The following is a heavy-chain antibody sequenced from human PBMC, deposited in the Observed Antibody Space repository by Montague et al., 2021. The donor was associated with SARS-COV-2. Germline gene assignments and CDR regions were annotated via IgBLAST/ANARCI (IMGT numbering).Heavy chain of an antibody. D-gene: IGHD1-26*01. CDR1: GFTFRNYA. Sequence: SLRLSCAASGFTFRNYAMHWVRQAPGKGLEWVAFISYDVSDKCXXXSXXGRFTISRDNSKNTLYLQMNTLRPEDTAVYYCTREDGIAGASSPDYWGQGTLVTVSS. CDR2: ISYDVSDK. V-gene: IGHV3-30*03. CDR3: TREDGIAGASSPDY. J-gene: IGHJ4*02.